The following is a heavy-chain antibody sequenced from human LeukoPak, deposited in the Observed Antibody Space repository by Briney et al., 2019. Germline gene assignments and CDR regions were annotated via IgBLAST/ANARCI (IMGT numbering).Heavy chain of an antibody. CDR3: ARGYSSGWYPGHYFDY. CDR2: IYHSGST. J-gene: IGHJ4*02. V-gene: IGHV4-38-2*02. D-gene: IGHD6-19*01. CDR1: GYSISSGYY. Sequence: SETLSLTCTVSGYSISSGYYWGWIRQPPGKGLEWIGSIYHSGSTNYNPSLKSRVTISVDTSKNQFSLKLSSVTAADTAVYYCARGYSSGWYPGHYFDYWGQGTLVTVSS.